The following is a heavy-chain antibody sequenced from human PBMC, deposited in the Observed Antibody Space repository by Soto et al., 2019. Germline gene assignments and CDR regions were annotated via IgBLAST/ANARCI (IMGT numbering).Heavy chain of an antibody. Sequence: GGSLRLSCAASGFTFSTYAMNWVRQAPGKGLEWVSAISGGGGSTYYADSVKGRVTISRDNSKNTLYLQMNSLRDEDTAVYSCANVNRGALTFTDYYYYGLDVWGQGTTVTVSS. CDR3: ANVNRGALTFTDYYYYGLDV. J-gene: IGHJ6*02. CDR1: GFTFSTYA. CDR2: ISGGGGST. D-gene: IGHD3-10*01. V-gene: IGHV3-23*01.